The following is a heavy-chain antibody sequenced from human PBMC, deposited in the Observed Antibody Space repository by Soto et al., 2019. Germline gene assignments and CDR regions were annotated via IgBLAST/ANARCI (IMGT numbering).Heavy chain of an antibody. V-gene: IGHV1-3*01. CDR1: GYTFTSYA. D-gene: IGHD6-13*01. J-gene: IGHJ4*02. CDR3: ARDSSSWYYFDY. Sequence: ASVKVSCKSSGYTFTSYAMHWVRQAPGQRLEWMGWINAGNGNTKYSQKFQGRVTITRDTSASTAYMELSSLRSEDTAVYYCARDSSSWYYFDYWGQGTLVTVSS. CDR2: INAGNGNT.